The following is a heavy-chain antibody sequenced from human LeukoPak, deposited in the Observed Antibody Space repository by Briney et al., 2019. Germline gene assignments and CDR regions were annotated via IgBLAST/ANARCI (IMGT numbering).Heavy chain of an antibody. CDR3: ARDSFGYSSGWYEAGFDY. V-gene: IGHV6-1*01. CDR1: GDSVSSNSAA. J-gene: IGHJ4*02. D-gene: IGHD6-19*01. CDR2: TYYRSKWYN. Sequence: SQTLSLTCAISGDSVSSNSAAWTWIRQSPSRGLEWLGRTYYRSKWYNDYAVSVKSRITINPDTSKNQFSLQLNSVTPEDTAVYYCARDSFGYSSGWYEAGFDYWGQGTLVTVSS.